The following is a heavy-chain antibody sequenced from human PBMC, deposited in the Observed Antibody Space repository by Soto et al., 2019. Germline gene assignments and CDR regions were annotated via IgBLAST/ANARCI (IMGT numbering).Heavy chain of an antibody. CDR3: ATLARQWLGGFGY. J-gene: IGHJ4*02. CDR1: GGSISSSSYY. CDR2: IYYSGST. D-gene: IGHD6-19*01. Sequence: QPQLQESGPGLVKPSETLSLTCTVSGGSISSSSYYWGWIRQPPGKGLEWIGSIYYSGSTYYNPSLTSRVTISVATSKTQFSLKLSSVTAADTAVYYCATLARQWLGGFGYWGQGTLVTVSS. V-gene: IGHV4-39*01.